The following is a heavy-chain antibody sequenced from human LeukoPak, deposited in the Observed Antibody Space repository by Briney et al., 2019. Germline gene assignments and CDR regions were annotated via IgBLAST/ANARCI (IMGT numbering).Heavy chain of an antibody. D-gene: IGHD5-12*01. CDR1: GGSFNGYY. V-gene: IGHV4-34*01. CDR2: INHSGST. Sequence: SETLSLTCAVYGGSFNGYYWSWIRQPPGKGLEWIGEINHSGSTNYNPSLKSRVTISVDTSKNQFSLKLSSVTAADTAVYYCARGYSGYDPFDYWGQVTLVTVSS. J-gene: IGHJ4*02. CDR3: ARGYSGYDPFDY.